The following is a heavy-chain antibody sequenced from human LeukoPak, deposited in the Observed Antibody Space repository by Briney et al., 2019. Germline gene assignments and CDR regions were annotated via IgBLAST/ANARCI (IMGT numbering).Heavy chain of an antibody. D-gene: IGHD2-2*01. CDR3: VKDRCSSTSCYVGPDY. CDR2: ISSNGGST. CDR1: GFTFSSYA. V-gene: IGHV3-64D*06. J-gene: IGHJ4*02. Sequence: GGSLRLPCSASGFTFSSYAMHWVRQAPGKGLEYVSAISSNGGSTYYADSVKGRFTISRDNSKNTLYLQMSSLRAEDTAVYYCVKDRCSSTSCYVGPDYWGQGTLVTVSS.